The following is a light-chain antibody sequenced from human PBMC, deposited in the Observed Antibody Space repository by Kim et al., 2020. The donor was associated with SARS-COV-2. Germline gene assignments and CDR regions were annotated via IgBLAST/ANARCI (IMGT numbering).Light chain of an antibody. Sequence: GQTVGSTTQGDVLRSYYSSRYQQKPGQAPLLVIYGRNSSPSWIPDRLSVAGSGDTASLTITRAQAEDDADYYCNSRATSSNRVVFGGGTQLTVL. CDR3: NSRATSSNRVV. CDR1: VLRSYY. V-gene: IGLV3-19*01. J-gene: IGLJ2*01. CDR2: GRN.